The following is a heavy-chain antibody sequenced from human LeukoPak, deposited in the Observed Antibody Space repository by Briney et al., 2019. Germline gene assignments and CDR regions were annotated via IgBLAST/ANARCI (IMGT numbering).Heavy chain of an antibody. Sequence: PSETLSLTCTVSGGSISTFYWSWIRQPAGKVLEWIGRIFTSGRTNYNPSLKSRVTMSVDTSKNQFSLKLSSVTAADTAIYYCARFRGSSAYDGNYHYHYMDVWGKGTTVTISS. CDR2: IFTSGRT. CDR3: ARFRGSSAYDGNYHYHYMDV. J-gene: IGHJ6*03. V-gene: IGHV4-4*07. CDR1: GGSISTFY. D-gene: IGHD5-12*01.